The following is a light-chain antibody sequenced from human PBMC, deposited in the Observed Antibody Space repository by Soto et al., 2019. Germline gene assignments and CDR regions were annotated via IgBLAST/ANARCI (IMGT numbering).Light chain of an antibody. J-gene: IGKJ2*01. Sequence: EIVLTQSPGTLPLSPGERATLSCRASQSVSSSYLAWYQQKPGQAPRLLIYGASSRATGIPDRFSGSGSGTDFTLTISRLEPEDLAVYYCQQYGSSPKTFGQGTKLVIK. V-gene: IGKV3-20*01. CDR1: QSVSSSY. CDR2: GAS. CDR3: QQYGSSPKT.